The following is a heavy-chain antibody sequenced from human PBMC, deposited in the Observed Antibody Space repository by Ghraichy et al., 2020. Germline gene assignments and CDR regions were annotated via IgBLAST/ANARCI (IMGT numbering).Heavy chain of an antibody. Sequence: GGSLRLSCAASGFTFSSYAMHWVRQAPGKGLEWVAVISYDGSNKYYADSVKGRFTISRDNSKNTLYLQMNSLRAEDTAVYYCARDEIEDIVVVVASYYFDYWGQGTLVTVSS. CDR1: GFTFSSYA. J-gene: IGHJ4*02. D-gene: IGHD2-15*01. CDR3: ARDEIEDIVVVVASYYFDY. V-gene: IGHV3-30*04. CDR2: ISYDGSNK.